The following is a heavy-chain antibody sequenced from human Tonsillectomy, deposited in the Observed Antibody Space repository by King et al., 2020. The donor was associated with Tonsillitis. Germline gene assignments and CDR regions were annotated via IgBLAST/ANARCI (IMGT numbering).Heavy chain of an antibody. Sequence: QLQESGPGLVKPSETLSLTCTVSGGSISSSSYYWGWIRQPPGKGLEWIGSIYYSGSTYYNPSLKSRVTISVDTSKNQFSLKLSSVTAADTAVYYCARTLSIGDAFDIWGQGTMVTVSS. CDR2: IYYSGST. D-gene: IGHD3-3*02. J-gene: IGHJ3*02. CDR1: GGSISSSSYY. CDR3: ARTLSIGDAFDI. V-gene: IGHV4-39*01.